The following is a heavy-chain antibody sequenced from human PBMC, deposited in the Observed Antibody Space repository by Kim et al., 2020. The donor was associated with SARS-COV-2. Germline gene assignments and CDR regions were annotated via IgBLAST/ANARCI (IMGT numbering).Heavy chain of an antibody. CDR3: ARDSGYTDFWSGYPQVPALPDY. CDR2: INPNSGGT. CDR1: GYTFTGYY. D-gene: IGHD3-3*01. Sequence: ASVKVSCKASGYTFTGYYMHWVRQAPGQGLEWMGWINPNSGGTNYAQKFQGRVTMTRDTSISTAYMELSRLRSDDTAVYYCARDSGYTDFWSGYPQVPALPDYWGQGTLVTVSS. V-gene: IGHV1-2*02. J-gene: IGHJ4*02.